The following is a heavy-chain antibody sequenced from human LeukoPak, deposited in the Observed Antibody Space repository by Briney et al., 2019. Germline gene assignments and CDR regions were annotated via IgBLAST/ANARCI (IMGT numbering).Heavy chain of an antibody. J-gene: IGHJ6*02. CDR2: ISADNGNT. Sequence: ASVKVSCKASGYTFNSDDISWVRQAPGQGLEWMGRISADNGNTNYAQKVQGRVTMTTDTSTSTAYMELRSLRSDDTAVYYCARGTPYYYGMDVWGQGTTVTVSS. D-gene: IGHD3-10*01. V-gene: IGHV1-18*01. CDR1: GYTFNSDD. CDR3: ARGTPYYYGMDV.